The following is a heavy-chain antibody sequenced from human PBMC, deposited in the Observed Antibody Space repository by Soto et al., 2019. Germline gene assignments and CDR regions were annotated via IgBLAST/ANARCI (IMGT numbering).Heavy chain of an antibody. CDR2: ISGSGGST. D-gene: IGHD2-2*02. V-gene: IGHV3-23*01. Sequence: GWSPRLACASSGFTFISYAMSWVRQAPGKGLEWVSAISGSGGSTYYADSVKGRFTISRDNSKNTLYLQMNSLRAEDTAVYYCATDIVVVPAAIGWGGYYGMDVWGQGTTVTVSS. J-gene: IGHJ6*02. CDR1: GFTFISYA. CDR3: ATDIVVVPAAIGWGGYYGMDV.